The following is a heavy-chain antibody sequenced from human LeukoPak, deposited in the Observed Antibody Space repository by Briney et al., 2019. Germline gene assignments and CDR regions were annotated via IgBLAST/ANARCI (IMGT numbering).Heavy chain of an antibody. J-gene: IGHJ3*02. Sequence: SETLSLTCTVSGGSISSYYWSWIRQPPGKGLEWIGYTYYSGSTNYNPSLKSRVTISVDTSKNQLSLKLSSVTAADTAVYYCARAGTNDAFDIWGQGTMVTVSS. CDR2: TYYSGST. CDR1: GGSISSYY. V-gene: IGHV4-59*12. D-gene: IGHD1/OR15-1a*01. CDR3: ARAGTNDAFDI.